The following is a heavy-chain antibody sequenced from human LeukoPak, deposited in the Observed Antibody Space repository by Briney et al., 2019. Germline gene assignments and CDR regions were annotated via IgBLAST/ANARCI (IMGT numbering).Heavy chain of an antibody. CDR3: AGTYCGGDCYYGRPSNWFDP. D-gene: IGHD2-21*01. Sequence: SETLSLTCTVSGGSISSGSYYWSWIRQPAGKGLEWIGRIYTSGSTNYNPSLQSRITISVDKSQHPLYLKLTSVPAAAPACLYCAGTYCGGDCYYGRPSNWFDPWGQGTLVTVSS. CDR2: IYTSGST. CDR1: GGSISSGSYY. V-gene: IGHV4-61*02. J-gene: IGHJ5*02.